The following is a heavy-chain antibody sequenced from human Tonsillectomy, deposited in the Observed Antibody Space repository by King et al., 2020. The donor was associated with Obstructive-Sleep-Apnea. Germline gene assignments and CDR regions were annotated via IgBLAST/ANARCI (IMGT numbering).Heavy chain of an antibody. V-gene: IGHV4-59*01. J-gene: IGHJ5*02. D-gene: IGHD2-2*01. CDR3: ARGRGDCSSTSCYVGQFDP. CDR2: IYYSGST. CDR1: GGSISSYY. Sequence: QLQESGPGLVKPSETLSLTCTVSGGSISSYYWNWIRQPPGKGLEWIGYIYYSGSTNYNPSLKSRVTISVDTSKNQFSLKLTSVTAADPAVYYCARGRGDCSSTSCYVGQFDPWGQGTLVTVSS.